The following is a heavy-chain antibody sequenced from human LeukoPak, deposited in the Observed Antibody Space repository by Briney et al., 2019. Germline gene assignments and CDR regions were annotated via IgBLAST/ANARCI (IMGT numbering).Heavy chain of an antibody. D-gene: IGHD6-13*01. V-gene: IGHV3-23*01. CDR1: GFTFSSYA. J-gene: IGHJ3*02. Sequence: GGSLRLSCAASGFTFSSYAMSWVRQAPGKGLEWVSAISGRGGSTYYADSAKGRFTISRDNSKNTLYLQMNSLRAEDTAVYYCAKDLGIAAAGTEDAFDIWGQGTMVTVSS. CDR3: AKDLGIAAAGTEDAFDI. CDR2: ISGRGGST.